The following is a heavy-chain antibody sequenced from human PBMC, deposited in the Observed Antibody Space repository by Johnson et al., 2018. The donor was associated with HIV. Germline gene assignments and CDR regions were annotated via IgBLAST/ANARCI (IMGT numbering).Heavy chain of an antibody. CDR3: AKPPPITRIVVVTTGDDFDI. V-gene: IGHV3-23*04. Sequence: EVQLVESGGGLVQPGGSLRLSCAASGFTFSSYAMSWVRQAPGKGLEWVSAISGSGGSTYYADSVKGRFTISRDNSKNTLYLQMNSLRAEDTAVYYCAKPPPITRIVVVTTGDDFDIWGQGTMVTVSS. D-gene: IGHD3-22*01. CDR1: GFTFSSYA. J-gene: IGHJ3*02. CDR2: ISGSGGST.